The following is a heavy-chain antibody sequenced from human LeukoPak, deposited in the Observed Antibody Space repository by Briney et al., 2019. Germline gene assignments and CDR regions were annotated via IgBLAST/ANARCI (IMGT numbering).Heavy chain of an antibody. CDR1: GGSISAYY. CDR3: ARDRRGSYGSDYFDY. CDR2: ISYSGNT. D-gene: IGHD1-26*01. V-gene: IGHV4-59*01. J-gene: IGHJ4*02. Sequence: SETLSLTCTVSGGSISAYYWSWIRQPPEKGLEWIGYISYSGNTDYNPSLKSRVTISVDTSMNQFSLKLSSVTAADTAVYYCARDRRGSYGSDYFDYWGQGTLVTVSS.